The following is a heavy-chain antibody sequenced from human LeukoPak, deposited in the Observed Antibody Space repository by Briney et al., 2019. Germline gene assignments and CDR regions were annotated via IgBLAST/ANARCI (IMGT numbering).Heavy chain of an antibody. CDR1: GFTFSDYY. CDR2: ISSYTSYT. CDR3: ARATHYDILTGCTDFDY. V-gene: IGHV3-11*06. D-gene: IGHD3-9*01. Sequence: PGGSLRLSCAASGFTFSDYYMSWIRQAPGKGLEWVSYISSYTSYTNYADSVKGRFTISRDNANNSLYLQMNSLRAEDTAVYYCARATHYDILTGCTDFDYWGQGTLVTVSS. J-gene: IGHJ4*02.